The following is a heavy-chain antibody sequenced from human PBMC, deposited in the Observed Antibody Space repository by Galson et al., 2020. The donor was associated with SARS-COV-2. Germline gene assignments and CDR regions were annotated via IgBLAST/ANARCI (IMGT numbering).Heavy chain of an antibody. J-gene: IGHJ1*01. CDR3: ATDPYCTSSGCYGHN. CDR1: GLTFRTAW. V-gene: IGHV3-15*01. D-gene: IGHD6-19*01. Sequence: TGGSLRLSCEVSGLTFRTAWMSWVRQAPGKGLEWVGRITSKIDGGTTDYAAPVKGRFSISRADTRNTVYLQMNSLKSEDTAVYYCATDPYCTSSGCYGHNWGQGTLVSVSS. CDR2: ITSKIDGGTT.